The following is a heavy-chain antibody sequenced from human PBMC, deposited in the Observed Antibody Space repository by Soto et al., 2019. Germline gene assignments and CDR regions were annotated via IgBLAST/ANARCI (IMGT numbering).Heavy chain of an antibody. CDR1: GFTFSSYG. V-gene: IGHV3-30*18. J-gene: IGHJ4*02. D-gene: IGHD4-17*01. CDR3: AKPLTTVNKYYVDQ. Sequence: QVQLVESGGGVIQPGRSLRLSCAASGFTFSSYGMHWVRQAPGKGLEWVAVISHDGSNKYGADSVKGRFTISRDNSKNTLYLQINRLRPEDAAVYYCAKPLTTVNKYYVDQWGQGTLVTVSS. CDR2: ISHDGSNK.